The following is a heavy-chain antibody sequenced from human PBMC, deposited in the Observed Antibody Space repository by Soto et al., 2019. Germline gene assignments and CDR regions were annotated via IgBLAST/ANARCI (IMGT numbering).Heavy chain of an antibody. CDR1: GFTFSSYA. CDR3: AKDGVDIVATIVGATWSDY. J-gene: IGHJ4*02. V-gene: IGHV3-23*01. D-gene: IGHD5-12*01. CDR2: ISGSGGST. Sequence: GGSLRLSCGASGFTFSSYALSWVRQAPGKGLDWVSAISGSGGSTYYADSVKGRFTISRDNSKNTLYLQMNSLRAEDTAVYYCAKDGVDIVATIVGATWSDYWGQGTLVTVPS.